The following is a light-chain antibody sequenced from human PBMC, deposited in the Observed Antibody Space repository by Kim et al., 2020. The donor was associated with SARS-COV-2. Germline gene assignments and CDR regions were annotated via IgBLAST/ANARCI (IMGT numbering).Light chain of an antibody. CDR2: AAS. CDR1: QSISSY. Sequence: DIQMTQSPSSLSASVGDRVTITCRASQSISSYLNWYQQKPGKAPKLLIYAASSLQSGVPSRFSGSGSGTDFTLTISSLQPEDFATYYCQQGYSTPLTIGGGTKVDI. J-gene: IGKJ4*01. CDR3: QQGYSTPLT. V-gene: IGKV1-39*01.